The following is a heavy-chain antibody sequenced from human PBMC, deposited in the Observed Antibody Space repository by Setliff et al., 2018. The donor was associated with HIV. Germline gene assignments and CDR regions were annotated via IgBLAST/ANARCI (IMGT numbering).Heavy chain of an antibody. CDR1: GYTFTSYG. CDR3: ARQFLDWSNDYYSRYYMDV. Sequence: ASVKVSCKASGYTFTSYGISWVRQAPGQGLEWMGWISAYDGNTDQAQRFRDRVTMTTDTSTRTAYMELRSLRSDDTAVYYCARQFLDWSNDYYSRYYMDVWGKGTTVTVS. D-gene: IGHD3-3*01. V-gene: IGHV1-18*01. CDR2: ISAYDGNT. J-gene: IGHJ6*03.